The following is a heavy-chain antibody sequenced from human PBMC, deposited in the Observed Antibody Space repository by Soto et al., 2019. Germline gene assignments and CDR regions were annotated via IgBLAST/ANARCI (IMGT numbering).Heavy chain of an antibody. D-gene: IGHD1-7*01. CDR1: GFTFSGSA. V-gene: IGHV3-73*01. CDR3: TRRGITGTTSYYYGMDV. CDR2: IRSKANSYAT. J-gene: IGHJ6*02. Sequence: PGGSLRLSCAASGFTFSGSAMHWVRQASGKGLEWVGRIRSKANSYATAYAASVKGRFTISRDDSKNTAYLQMNSLKTEDTAVHYCTRRGITGTTSYYYGMDVWGQGTTVTVSS.